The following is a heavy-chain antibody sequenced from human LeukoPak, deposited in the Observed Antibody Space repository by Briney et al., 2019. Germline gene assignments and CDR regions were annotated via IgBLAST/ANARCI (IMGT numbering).Heavy chain of an antibody. CDR1: QFTFGNYA. V-gene: IGHV3-23*01. CDR3: AKMAGSSGWYGGNAFDI. D-gene: IGHD6-19*01. Sequence: PGGSLRLSCVASQFTFGNYAMSWVRQTPGKGLEWVSAVSGDGHSTYSADSVRGRFTISRDNSKSTLYLQMNSLRAEDTALYYCAKMAGSSGWYGGNAFDIWGQGTLVTVSS. J-gene: IGHJ3*02. CDR2: VSGDGHST.